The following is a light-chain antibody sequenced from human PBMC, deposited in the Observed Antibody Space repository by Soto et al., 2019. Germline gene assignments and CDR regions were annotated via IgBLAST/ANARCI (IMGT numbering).Light chain of an antibody. J-gene: IGKJ1*01. CDR3: QQSYNTPLT. CDR1: QTIGTY. V-gene: IGKV1-39*01. CDR2: DAS. Sequence: DVQMTQSPSSLAASFGDRVTITCRASQTIGTYVNWYRQKSGAAPELLIYDASTLQSGVPSRFRGGASGTDFTLTISSLQLDDFATYYCQQSYNTPLTFGQGTKVDI.